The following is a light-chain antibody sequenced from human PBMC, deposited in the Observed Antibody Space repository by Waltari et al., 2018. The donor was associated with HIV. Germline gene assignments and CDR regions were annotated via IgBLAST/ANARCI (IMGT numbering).Light chain of an antibody. CDR2: DDK. Sequence: SYVLTQPPSVSVAAGKTATITCGGTNIGRTTVNWYQQRPGQAPVLVIQDDKDRPTGIPERFSGSNSGNTATLTINRVEVGDEADYYCQVWNDGADREFGGGTKLAVL. CDR3: QVWNDGADRE. V-gene: IGLV3-21*04. J-gene: IGLJ3*02. CDR1: NIGRTT.